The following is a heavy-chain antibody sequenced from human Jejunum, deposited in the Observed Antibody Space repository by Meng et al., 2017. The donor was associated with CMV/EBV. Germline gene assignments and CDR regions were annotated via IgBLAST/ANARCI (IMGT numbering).Heavy chain of an antibody. CDR1: GVTFNSYG. Sequence: ASGVTFNSYGMHWVRQAPGKGLEWVAVISYDGSNKYYPDSMKGRFTISRDNSKNTLYLQMNSLRPEDTAVYYCAKDVVAYFYYFDYWGQGTLVTVSS. V-gene: IGHV3-30*18. CDR2: ISYDGSNK. J-gene: IGHJ4*02. D-gene: IGHD2-15*01. CDR3: AKDVVAYFYYFDY.